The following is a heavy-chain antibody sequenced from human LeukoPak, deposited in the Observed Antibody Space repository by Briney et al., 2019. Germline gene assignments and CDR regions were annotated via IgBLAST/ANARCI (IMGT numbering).Heavy chain of an antibody. Sequence: PSHSLSPTCTLSGGSISSSSYYWGSIRQPPGKGLEWVGSIYYNERTYYNPLLKSRVTISVHTSNNQVSLKLSSVTAAGTARNHCWREVGARFRSEKIIAVREYGGERTLVTVPS. J-gene: IGHJ4*02. CDR2: IYYNERT. D-gene: IGHD6-19*01. CDR1: GGSISSSSYY. V-gene: IGHV4-39*07. CDR3: WREVGARFRSEKIIAVREY.